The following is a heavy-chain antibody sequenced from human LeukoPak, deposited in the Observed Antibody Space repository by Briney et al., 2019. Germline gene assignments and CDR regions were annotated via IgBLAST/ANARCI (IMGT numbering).Heavy chain of an antibody. Sequence: PSETLSLTCTVSGYSISSGYYWGWIRQPPGKGLEWIGSIYHSGSTYYNPSLKSRVTISVDTSKNQFSLKLSSVTAADTAVYYCARVCWNYDYYYMDVWGKGTTVTVSS. CDR2: IYHSGST. CDR3: ARVCWNYDYYYMDV. CDR1: GYSISSGYY. V-gene: IGHV4-38-2*02. J-gene: IGHJ6*03. D-gene: IGHD1-1*01.